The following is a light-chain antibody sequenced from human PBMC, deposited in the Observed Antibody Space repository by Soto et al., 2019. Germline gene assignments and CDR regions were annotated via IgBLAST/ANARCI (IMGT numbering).Light chain of an antibody. CDR3: LQTFGSPFA. CDR1: QSISAY. J-gene: IGKJ2*01. V-gene: IGKV1-39*01. CDR2: APS. Sequence: DIQMTQSPSSLSASVGDRITITCRASQSISAYLNWYQHKPGKAPKLLIFAPSTLQHGVPSRFSGSGPGTLFTLAICGLQPVDLATYYCLQTFGSPFAFPQGTKLEI.